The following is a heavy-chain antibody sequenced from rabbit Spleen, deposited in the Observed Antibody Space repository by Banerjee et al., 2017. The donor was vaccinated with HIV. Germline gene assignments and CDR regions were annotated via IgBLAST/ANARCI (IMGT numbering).Heavy chain of an antibody. V-gene: IGHV1S40*01. CDR3: ARDTASSFSSYGMDL. D-gene: IGHD8-1*01. Sequence: QSLEESGGDLVKPGASLTLTCTASGVSFSINSYICWVRQAPGKGLELIACIDAGSSGFTYFATWAKGRFTISKTSSTTVTLEMTRLTAADTATYFCARDTASSFSSYGMDLWGQGTLVTVS. CDR2: IDAGSSGFT. CDR1: GVSFSINSY. J-gene: IGHJ6*01.